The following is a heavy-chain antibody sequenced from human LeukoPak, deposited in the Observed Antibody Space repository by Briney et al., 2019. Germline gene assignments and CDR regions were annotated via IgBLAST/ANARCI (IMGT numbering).Heavy chain of an antibody. D-gene: IGHD5-24*01. CDR2: INPSSGST. CDR3: ARDGRDGYNYMFPFDY. V-gene: IGHV1-46*01. J-gene: IGHJ4*02. Sequence: GASVKVSCKASGYTFTSYYIHWVRQAPGQGLEWMEIINPSSGSTSYAQKFQGRVTMTRDTSTSTVYMELSSLRSEDTAVYYCARDGRDGYNYMFPFDYWGQGTLVTVSS. CDR1: GYTFTSYY.